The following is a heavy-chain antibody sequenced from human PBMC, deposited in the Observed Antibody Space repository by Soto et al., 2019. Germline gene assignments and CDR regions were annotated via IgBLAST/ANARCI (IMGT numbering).Heavy chain of an antibody. V-gene: IGHV3-23*01. D-gene: IGHD2-2*02. Sequence: GGSLRLSCAASGFTFSSYAMSWVRQAPGKGLEWVSAISGSGGSTYYADSVKGRFTISRDNSKNTLYLQMNSLRAEDTAVYYCAKLAIVVVPAAIPGNWFDPWGQGTLVTVSS. CDR3: AKLAIVVVPAAIPGNWFDP. CDR2: ISGSGGST. CDR1: GFTFSSYA. J-gene: IGHJ5*02.